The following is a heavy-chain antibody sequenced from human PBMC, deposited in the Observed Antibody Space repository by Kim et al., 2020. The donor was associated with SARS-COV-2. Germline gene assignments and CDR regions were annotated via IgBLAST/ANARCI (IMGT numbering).Heavy chain of an antibody. Sequence: GGSLRLSCAASGFTFSSYAMHWVRQAPGKGLEWVAVISYDGSNKYYADSVKGRFTISRDNSKNTLYLQMNSLRAEDTAVYYCARDLESSLATVVTLLGYYYYGMDVWAEGTTVPLSS. J-gene: IGHJ6*01. CDR3: ARDLESSLATVVTLLGYYYYGMDV. CDR2: ISYDGSNK. CDR1: GFTFSSYA. V-gene: IGHV3-30*04. D-gene: IGHD3-16*02.